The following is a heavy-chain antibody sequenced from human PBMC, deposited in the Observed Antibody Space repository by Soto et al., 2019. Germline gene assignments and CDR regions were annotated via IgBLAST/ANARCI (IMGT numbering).Heavy chain of an antibody. CDR3: AIDLWWYTH. Sequence: PGGSLRLSCAASGFTFSDYWMHWVRQAPGKGLEWVSGISGGGSGAYYADSVKGRFTVSRANSKDTLFLQMDSLRAEDTAVYYCAIDLWWYTHWGQGTLVTVSS. CDR1: GFTFSDYW. D-gene: IGHD2-15*01. J-gene: IGHJ4*02. V-gene: IGHV3-23*01. CDR2: ISGGGSGA.